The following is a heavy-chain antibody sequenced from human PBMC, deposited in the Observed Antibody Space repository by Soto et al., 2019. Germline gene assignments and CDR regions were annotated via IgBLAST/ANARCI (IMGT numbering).Heavy chain of an antibody. CDR2: IDSSGSA. J-gene: IGHJ4*02. CDR3: ARGLGGYDQLFDY. D-gene: IGHD5-12*01. Sequence: SETLSLTCTVSGASISTHYWIWIRQPAGKRLGWIGRIDSSGSANSNPSLRSRVTLSVDTSKNQFSLKLSSVTAADTAVYYCARGLGGYDQLFDYWGQGTLVTVSS. CDR1: GASISTHY. V-gene: IGHV4-4*07.